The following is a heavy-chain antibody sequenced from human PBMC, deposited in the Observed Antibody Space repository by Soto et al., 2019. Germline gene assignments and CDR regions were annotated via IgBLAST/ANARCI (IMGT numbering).Heavy chain of an antibody. J-gene: IGHJ4*02. CDR3: AREMSYYFDS. Sequence: QLQLQESGSGLVKPSQTLVLTCTVSGDSISRDGYSWSWIRQPPGKGLEWIGFIYHSGATYYNPSLKSRVTTSVDKSKNQFSLGLASVTAADTAVYYCAREMSYYFDSWGQGTLVTVSS. V-gene: IGHV4-30-2*01. CDR1: GDSISRDGYS. CDR2: IYHSGAT.